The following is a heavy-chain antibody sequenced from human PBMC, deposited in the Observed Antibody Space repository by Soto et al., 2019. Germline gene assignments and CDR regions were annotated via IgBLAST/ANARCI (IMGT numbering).Heavy chain of an antibody. CDR2: IIAIFGTA. Sequence: SVKVSCKASGGTFSSYAISWVQQAPGQGLEWMGWIIAIFGTANYAQKLQGRVTITADESTSTAYMELSSLRSEDTAVYYCASHSSGWAFDDWGQGALVSVSS. CDR3: ASHSSGWAFDD. CDR1: GGTFSSYA. J-gene: IGHJ4*02. V-gene: IGHV1-69*13. D-gene: IGHD6-19*01.